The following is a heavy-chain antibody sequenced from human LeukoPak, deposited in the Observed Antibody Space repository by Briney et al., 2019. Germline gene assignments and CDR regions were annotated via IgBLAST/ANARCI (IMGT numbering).Heavy chain of an antibody. CDR1: GYSFTSYW. Sequence: GESLKISCKGSGYSFTSYWIGWVRQIPGKGLEWMGIIYPGDSDTRYSPSFQGQVTISADKSISTAYLQSGRLKASETRRYCCATARGERVSWYDYWGQGTLVTVSS. J-gene: IGHJ4*02. CDR2: IYPGDSDT. CDR3: ATARGERVSWYDY. D-gene: IGHD4-17*01. V-gene: IGHV5-51*01.